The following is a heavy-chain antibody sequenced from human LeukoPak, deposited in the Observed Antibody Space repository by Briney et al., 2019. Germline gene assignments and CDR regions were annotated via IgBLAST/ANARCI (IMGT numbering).Heavy chain of an antibody. CDR2: ANYRSKWYY. Sequence: SQTLSLTCAISGDSVSRNSAAWNWIRQSPSRGLEWLARANYRSKWYYDYAVSVKSRMGINTDTSKNQFTLQLNSVTPEDTAVYYCVGCSGGSCHSGAFEIWGQGTMVTVSS. D-gene: IGHD2-15*01. CDR1: GDSVSRNSAA. V-gene: IGHV6-1*01. CDR3: VGCSGGSCHSGAFEI. J-gene: IGHJ3*02.